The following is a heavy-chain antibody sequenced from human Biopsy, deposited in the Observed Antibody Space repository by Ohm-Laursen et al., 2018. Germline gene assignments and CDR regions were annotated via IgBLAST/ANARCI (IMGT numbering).Heavy chain of an antibody. CDR1: GLSLSTSLGG. CDR2: IYWNNDR. CDR3: AHKEGIHFDWLSRRGFDP. D-gene: IGHD3-9*01. J-gene: IGHJ5*02. V-gene: IGHV2-5*01. Sequence: TQTLTLTCTISGLSLSTSLGGAGWIRQPPGKALEWLAIIYWNNDRRYNPSLRSRLTITKDTSKNQDVLTMTNMHPVDTATYYCAHKEGIHFDWLSRRGFDPFGQGILVTVSS.